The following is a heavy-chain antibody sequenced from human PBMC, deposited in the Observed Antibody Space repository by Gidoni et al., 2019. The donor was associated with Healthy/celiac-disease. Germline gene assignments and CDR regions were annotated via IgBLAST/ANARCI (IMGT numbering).Heavy chain of an antibody. Sequence: QVQLQESGPGLVKPSETLSLTCTVSGGSVSSGSYYWSWIRQPPGKGLEWIGYIYYSGSTNYNPSLKSRVTISVDTSKNQFSLKLSSVTAADTAVYYCARLSSSSSMDVWGKGTTVTVSS. D-gene: IGHD6-13*01. CDR1: GGSVSSGSYY. CDR2: IYYSGST. J-gene: IGHJ6*03. V-gene: IGHV4-61*01. CDR3: ARLSSSSSMDV.